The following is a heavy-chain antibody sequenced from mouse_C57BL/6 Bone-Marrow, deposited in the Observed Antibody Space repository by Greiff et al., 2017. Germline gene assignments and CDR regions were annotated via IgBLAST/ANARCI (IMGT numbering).Heavy chain of an antibody. CDR3: ARPDYYGSSYEVYFDY. CDR2: IFPGSGST. V-gene: IGHV1-75*01. CDR1: GYTFTDYY. D-gene: IGHD1-1*01. Sequence: QVQLQQSGPELVKPGASVKISCKASGYTFTDYYINWVKQRPGQGLEWIGWIFPGSGSTYYTEKFQGKATLTVDKSSSTAYMLLSSLTSEDSAVYYCARPDYYGSSYEVYFDYWGQGTTLTVSS. J-gene: IGHJ2*01.